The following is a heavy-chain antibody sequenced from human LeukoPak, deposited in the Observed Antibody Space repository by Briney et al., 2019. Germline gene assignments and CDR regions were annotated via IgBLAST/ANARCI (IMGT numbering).Heavy chain of an antibody. J-gene: IGHJ6*02. CDR2: ISAYNGNT. CDR1: GYTFTSYG. CDR3: AATIAADTVYYGMDV. V-gene: IGHV1-18*01. D-gene: IGHD6-13*01. Sequence: ASVKVSCKASGYTFTSYGISWVRQAPGQGLEWMGWISAYNGNTNYAQKLQGRVTMTTDTSTSTAHMELSSLRSEDTAVYYCAATIAADTVYYGMDVWGQGTTVTVSS.